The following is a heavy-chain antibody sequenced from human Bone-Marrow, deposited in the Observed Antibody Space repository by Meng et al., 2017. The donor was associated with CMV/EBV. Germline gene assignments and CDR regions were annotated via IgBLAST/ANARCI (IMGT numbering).Heavy chain of an antibody. CDR1: GFTFSSYA. V-gene: IGHV3-30-3*01. D-gene: IGHD1/OR15-1a*01. Sequence: GGSLRLSCAASGFTFSSYAMHWVRQAPGKGLEWVAVISYDGSSKYYAGSVKGRFTISRDNSKNSLYLQMNSLRAEDTAVYYCSRGEQISRSWGQGTLVTVSS. CDR3: SRGEQISRS. CDR2: ISYDGSSK. J-gene: IGHJ5*02.